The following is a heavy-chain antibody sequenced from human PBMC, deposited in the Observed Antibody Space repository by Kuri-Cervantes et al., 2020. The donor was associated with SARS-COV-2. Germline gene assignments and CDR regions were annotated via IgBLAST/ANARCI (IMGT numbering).Heavy chain of an antibody. Sequence: SKTLSLTCTVSGGSISSYYWSWIRQPPGKGLEWIGYIYYSGSANYNPSLKSRVAISVDTSKNQFSLKLSSVTAADTAVYYCARVYYDSSGYFYYYGMDVWGQGTTVTVSS. CDR3: ARVYYDSSGYFYYYGMDV. D-gene: IGHD3-22*01. J-gene: IGHJ6*02. CDR2: IYYSGSA. CDR1: GGSISSYY. V-gene: IGHV4-59*01.